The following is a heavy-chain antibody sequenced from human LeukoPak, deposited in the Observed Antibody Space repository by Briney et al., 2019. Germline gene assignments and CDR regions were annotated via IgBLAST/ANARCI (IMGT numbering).Heavy chain of an antibody. CDR3: ARSILPPKHAFDI. J-gene: IGHJ3*02. Sequence: ASVKVSCKASGYTFTGYYMHWVRQAPGQGLEWMGRINPNSGGTNYAQKFQGRVTMTRDTYISTAYMELSRLRSDDTAVYYCARSILPPKHAFDIWGQGTMVTVSS. V-gene: IGHV1-2*06. CDR2: INPNSGGT. D-gene: IGHD3-10*01. CDR1: GYTFTGYY.